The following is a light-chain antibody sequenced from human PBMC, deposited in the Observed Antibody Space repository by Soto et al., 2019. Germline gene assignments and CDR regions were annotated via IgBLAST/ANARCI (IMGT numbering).Light chain of an antibody. CDR3: SLYASTNTFM. J-gene: IGLJ3*02. V-gene: IGLV2-23*02. Sequence: QSALTQPASVSGSPGQSITISCTGTSSDIGRYNLVSWYQQHPGKPPKLMIYEATKLPSGGSNRFSGSKSGNTASLTISGLQAEDEADYYCSLYASTNTFMFGGGTKVTVL. CDR2: EAT. CDR1: SSDIGRYNL.